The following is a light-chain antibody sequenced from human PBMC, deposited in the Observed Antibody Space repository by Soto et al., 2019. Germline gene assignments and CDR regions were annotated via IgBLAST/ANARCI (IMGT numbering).Light chain of an antibody. J-gene: IGKJ5*01. CDR3: PQYAESPIT. V-gene: IGKV3-20*01. CDR1: ETIKKNY. Sequence: EVVFTQSPCSVSLSPGEGSTLSCRASETIKKNYLAWYQQQPGQAPRLLIYAASRRATGIPDRFSGGGSGTDFTLTISRLEPEDIAVFYCPQYAESPITFGQGTRLEIK. CDR2: AAS.